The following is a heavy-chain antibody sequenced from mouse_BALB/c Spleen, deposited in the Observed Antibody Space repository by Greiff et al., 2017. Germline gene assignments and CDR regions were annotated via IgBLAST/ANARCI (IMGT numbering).Heavy chain of an antibody. D-gene: IGHD2-10*02. CDR2: ISSGSSTI. J-gene: IGHJ2*01. CDR1: GFTFSSFG. V-gene: IGHV5-17*02. Sequence: EVKVVESGGGLVQPGGSRKLSCAASGFTFSSFGMHWVRQAPEKGLEWVAYISSGSSTIYYADTVKGRFTISRDNPKNTLFLQMTSLRSEDTAMYYCARSKYGNPFDYWGQGTTLTVSS. CDR3: ARSKYGNPFDY.